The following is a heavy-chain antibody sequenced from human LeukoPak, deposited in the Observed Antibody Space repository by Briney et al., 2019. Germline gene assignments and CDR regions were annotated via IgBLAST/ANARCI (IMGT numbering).Heavy chain of an antibody. CDR1: GGSISRGDYY. V-gene: IGHV4-30-4*01. J-gene: IGHJ6*04. Sequence: SETLSLTCTVSGGSISRGDYYWSWIRQSPGKGLEWIGYIYYSRSTFYNPSLKSRLTISVDTSKNHFSLKLNSVTAADTAVYYCARVRRFGELYNYYGMDVWGKGTTVTVSS. CDR3: ARVRRFGELYNYYGMDV. D-gene: IGHD3-10*01. CDR2: IYYSRST.